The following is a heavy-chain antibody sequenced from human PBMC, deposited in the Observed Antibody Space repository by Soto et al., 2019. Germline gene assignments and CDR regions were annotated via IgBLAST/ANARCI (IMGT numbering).Heavy chain of an antibody. CDR2: IYYRGST. CDR3: ARVAIACPSSSCYNHYYYSLGV. D-gene: IGHD2-2*02. J-gene: IGHJ6*02. Sequence: PSETLSLTCTVSGGSISSDNFFWSWIRQPPGEGLEWIGYIYYRGSTYYNPSLESRLTLLVDTSKNQFSLKLRSVTAADTAVYYCARVAIACPSSSCYNHYYYSLGVWGQGTTVTVSS. CDR1: GGSISSDNFF. V-gene: IGHV4-30-4*01.